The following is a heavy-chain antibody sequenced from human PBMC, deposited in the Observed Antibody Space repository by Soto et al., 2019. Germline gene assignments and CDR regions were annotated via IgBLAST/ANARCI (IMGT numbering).Heavy chain of an antibody. CDR2: IYCDDGK. CDR3: AQSTPGDYGDSSLDNWYFDL. CDR1: GFSLSTSGVG. J-gene: IGHJ2*01. V-gene: IGHV2-5*02. D-gene: IGHD4-17*01. Sequence: QITLKESGPTLVKPTQTLTLTCTFSGFSLSTSGVGVGWIRQPPGKALEWLALIYCDDGKRYSPSLKSRLTITKDPHKQQVVLTITNLDPADTATYCCAQSTPGDYGDSSLDNWYFDLWGRGTLVTVSS.